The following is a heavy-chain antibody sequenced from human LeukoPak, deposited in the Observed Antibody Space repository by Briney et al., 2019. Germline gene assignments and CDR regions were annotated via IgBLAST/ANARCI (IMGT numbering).Heavy chain of an antibody. CDR2: IWCDASNK. CDR1: GFTFSSLG. V-gene: IGHV3-33*01. J-gene: IGHJ4*02. CDR3: VRGVGVSRFNYLDS. D-gene: IGHD6-13*01. Sequence: PGGSLRLSCAASGFTFSSLGMHWVRQAPGKGLEWVAVIWCDASNKYYADSVKGRFTISRDNSKNTLYLQMNSLRDDDTAVYYCVRGVGVSRFNYLDSWGQGTLVIVSS.